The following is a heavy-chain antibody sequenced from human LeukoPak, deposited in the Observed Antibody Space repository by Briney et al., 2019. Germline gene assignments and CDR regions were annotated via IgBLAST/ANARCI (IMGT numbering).Heavy chain of an antibody. D-gene: IGHD2-21*02. CDR3: ARHPVVVTASRSYWYFDL. CDR1: GASITSSNYY. CDR2: IYYTGIT. J-gene: IGHJ2*01. Sequence: SETLSLTCTVSGASITSSNYYWLWLRQPPGKGLEWIGSIYYTGITYYNLSLKSRVTISVDTSKNQFSLKLSSVTAADTAVYYCARHPVVVTASRSYWYFDLWGRGTLVTVSS. V-gene: IGHV4-39*01.